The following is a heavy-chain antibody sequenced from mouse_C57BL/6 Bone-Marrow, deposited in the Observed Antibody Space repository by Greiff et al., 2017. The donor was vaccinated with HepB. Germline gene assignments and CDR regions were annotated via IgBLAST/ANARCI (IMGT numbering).Heavy chain of an antibody. J-gene: IGHJ3*01. Sequence: QVTLKVCGPGILQSSQTLSLTCSFSGFSLSTSGMGVSWIRQPSGKGLEWLAHSYWDDDKRYNPSLKSRLTISKDTSRNQVFLKITSVDTADTATYYCARRWLLGFAYWGQGTLVTVSA. CDR3: ARRWLLGFAY. CDR2: SYWDDDK. V-gene: IGHV8-12*01. CDR1: GFSLSTSGMG. D-gene: IGHD2-3*01.